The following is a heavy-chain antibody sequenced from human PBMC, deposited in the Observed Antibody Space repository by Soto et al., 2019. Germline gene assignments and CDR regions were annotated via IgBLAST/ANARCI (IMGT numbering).Heavy chain of an antibody. CDR2: MNPINGAT. CDR3: GRGPSPRAPAGGTPYYYAMDV. V-gene: IGHV1-8*02. Sequence: SMKVSCKAYSYDFTAYDINLLRQASGQWLQSMGWMNPINGATGSARRFQGRVSMTRNTATGTAYLELTSLRSDDSAVYYCGRGPSPRAPAGGTPYYYAMDVWGQGTTVT. D-gene: IGHD6-13*01. CDR1: SYDFTAYD. J-gene: IGHJ6*02.